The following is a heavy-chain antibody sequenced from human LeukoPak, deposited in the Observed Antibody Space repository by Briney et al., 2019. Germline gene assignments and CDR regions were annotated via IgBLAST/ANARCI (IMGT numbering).Heavy chain of an antibody. J-gene: IGHJ4*02. D-gene: IGHD3-22*01. CDR2: INTNTGNP. Sequence: ASVKVSCKASGYTFTRYTINWVRQAPGQWLEWMGWINTNTGNPTYAQDFTGRFVFSLDTSVSTAYLQISSLQAEDSAVYYCARDSTYYYDSSGFSFDYWGQGTLVTVSS. CDR1: GYTFTRYT. CDR3: ARDSTYYYDSSGFSFDY. V-gene: IGHV7-4-1*02.